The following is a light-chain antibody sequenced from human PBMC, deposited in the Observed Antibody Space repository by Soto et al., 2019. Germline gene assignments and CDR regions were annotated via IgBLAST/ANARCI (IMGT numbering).Light chain of an antibody. CDR3: PHSTFQSIP. CDR2: DAS. J-gene: IGKJ1*01. Sequence: PSTLSVSVGYRVSITCRASQSISRRLAWYQQKPGKAPKFLVYDASNLESGVPSRFSGSGSGTEFTLTIICLQPDDFAPYYCPHSTFQSIPSAQVAKVDI. CDR1: QSISRR. V-gene: IGKV1-5*01.